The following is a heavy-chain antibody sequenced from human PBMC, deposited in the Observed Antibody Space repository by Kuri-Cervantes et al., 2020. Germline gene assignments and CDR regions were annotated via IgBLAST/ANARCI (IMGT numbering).Heavy chain of an antibody. Sequence: ASVKVSCKASGYTFTGYYMHWVRQAPGQGLEWMGIINPSGGSTSYAQKFQGRVTMTTDTSTSTAYMELRSLRSDDTAVYYCARDRCSSTSCYYYYYGMDVWGQGTTVTVSS. D-gene: IGHD2-2*01. CDR3: ARDRCSSTSCYYYYYGMDV. V-gene: IGHV1-46*01. J-gene: IGHJ6*02. CDR2: INPSGGST. CDR1: GYTFTGYY.